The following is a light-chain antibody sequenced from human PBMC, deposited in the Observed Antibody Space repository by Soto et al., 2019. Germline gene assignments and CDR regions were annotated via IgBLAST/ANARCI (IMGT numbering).Light chain of an antibody. CDR2: AAS. V-gene: IGKV1-27*01. CDR3: QKYNSAPRS. CDR1: QGIIDY. J-gene: IGKJ1*01. Sequence: DIQMTQSPSSLAASVGDRVTITCRASQGIIDYLAWYQQKPGKAPKRLIYAASTLQSGVPSRFSGSGAGTDCTLTITSLQPEDVATYYCQKYNSAPRSFGQGTKVEI.